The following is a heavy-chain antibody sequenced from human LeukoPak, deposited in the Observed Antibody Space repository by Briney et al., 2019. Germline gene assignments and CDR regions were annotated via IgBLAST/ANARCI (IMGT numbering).Heavy chain of an antibody. CDR3: ETVAAGYNFDN. CDR1: GSXFSAYW. D-gene: IGHD5-24*01. CDR2: IKEEGSEE. V-gene: IGHV3-7*05. J-gene: IGHJ4*02. Sequence: GGSLRLSCADSGSXFSAYWMSWVRQAPGKGVEWVANIKEEGSEESYVESVNGRYTISRDNTKKSLYLKMNSLRAEDTALYYCETVAAGYNFDNWGQGTLVTVSS.